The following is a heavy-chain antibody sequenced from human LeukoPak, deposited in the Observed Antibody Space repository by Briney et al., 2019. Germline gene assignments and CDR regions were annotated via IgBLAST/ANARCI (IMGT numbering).Heavy chain of an antibody. CDR2: IIPIFGTA. CDR1: VGTFSSYA. Sequence: SVKVSCKASVGTFSSYAISWVRQAPGPRLEWMGGIIPIFGTANYAQKFQRRVTITADESTSTAYMELSSLRSEDTAVYYCARAIVSGYSYGFDYWGQGTLVTVSS. J-gene: IGHJ4*02. V-gene: IGHV1-69*13. CDR3: ARAIVSGYSYGFDY. D-gene: IGHD5-18*01.